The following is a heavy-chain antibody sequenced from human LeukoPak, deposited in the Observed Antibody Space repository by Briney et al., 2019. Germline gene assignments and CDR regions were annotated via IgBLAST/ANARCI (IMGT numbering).Heavy chain of an antibody. CDR1: GSTVSSNY. CDR3: ARAILSGYAISGYFDY. Sequence: GGSLRLSCAASGSTVSSNYMSWVRQAPGKGLEWVSVIYSGGSTYYADSVKGRSTISRDNSKNTLYLQMNSLRAEDTAVYYCARAILSGYAISGYFDYWGQGTLVTVSS. D-gene: IGHD5-12*01. J-gene: IGHJ4*02. V-gene: IGHV3-53*01. CDR2: IYSGGST.